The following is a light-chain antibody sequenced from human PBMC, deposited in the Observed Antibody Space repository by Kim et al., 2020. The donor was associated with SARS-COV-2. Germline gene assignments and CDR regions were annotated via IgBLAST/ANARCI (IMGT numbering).Light chain of an antibody. V-gene: IGKV3-15*01. CDR3: QQYYNWPPYT. CDR1: RSVSSS. CDR2: GAS. J-gene: IGKJ2*01. Sequence: VSPGERATLSCRASRSVSSSLAWYQQKPGQAPRLLIFGASTRATDIPARFSGSGSGTEFTLTISSLQSEDFAVYYCQQYYNWPPYTFGQGTELEI.